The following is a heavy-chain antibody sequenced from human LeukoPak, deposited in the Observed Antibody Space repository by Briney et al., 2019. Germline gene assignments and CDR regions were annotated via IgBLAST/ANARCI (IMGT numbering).Heavy chain of an antibody. Sequence: SETLSLTCTVSGGSISGSSYYWGWIRQPPGKGLEWIGSIYYSGSTYYNPSLRSRVTISVDTSKNQFSLKLSSVTAADTAVYYCASLRDIAAAENFDYWGQGTLVTVSS. CDR1: GGSISGSSYY. D-gene: IGHD6-13*01. CDR2: IYYSGST. J-gene: IGHJ4*02. CDR3: ASLRDIAAAENFDY. V-gene: IGHV4-39*07.